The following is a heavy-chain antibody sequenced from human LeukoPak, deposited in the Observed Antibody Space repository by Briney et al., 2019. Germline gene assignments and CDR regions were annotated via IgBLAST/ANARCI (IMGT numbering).Heavy chain of an antibody. Sequence: SETLPLTCAVYGGSFSGYYWSWIRQPPGKGLEWIGEINHSGSTNYNPSLKSRVTMSVDTSKNQFSLKLSSVTAADTAVYYCARDPHNYDILTEPGWFDPWGQGTLVTVSS. CDR1: GGSFSGYY. CDR2: INHSGST. V-gene: IGHV4-34*01. D-gene: IGHD3-9*01. CDR3: ARDPHNYDILTEPGWFDP. J-gene: IGHJ5*02.